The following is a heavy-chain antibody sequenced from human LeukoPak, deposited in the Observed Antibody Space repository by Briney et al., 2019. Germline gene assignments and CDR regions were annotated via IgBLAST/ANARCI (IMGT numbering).Heavy chain of an antibody. CDR1: GGTFSSYA. CDR3: ASEGVVVPAAMSPLGY. Sequence: SVKVSCKASGGTFSSYAISWVRQAPGQGLEWMGGIIPISGTANYAQKFQGRVTITADESTSTAYMELSSLRSEDTAVYYCASEGVVVPAAMSPLGYWGQGTLVTVSS. D-gene: IGHD2-2*01. V-gene: IGHV1-69*13. J-gene: IGHJ4*02. CDR2: IIPISGTA.